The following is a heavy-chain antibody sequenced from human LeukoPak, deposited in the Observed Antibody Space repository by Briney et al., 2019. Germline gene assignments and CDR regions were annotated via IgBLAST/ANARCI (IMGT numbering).Heavy chain of an antibody. V-gene: IGHV3-30-3*01. Sequence: GGSLRLSCAASGFTFSVAAMTWVRQAPGKGLEWVAVISYDGSNKYFADSVKGRFTISRDNSKNTLYLQMNSLRAEDTAVYYCARDQMISAAGLDYWGQGTLVTVSS. CDR3: ARDQMISAAGLDY. CDR1: GFTFSVAA. CDR2: ISYDGSNK. D-gene: IGHD6-13*01. J-gene: IGHJ4*02.